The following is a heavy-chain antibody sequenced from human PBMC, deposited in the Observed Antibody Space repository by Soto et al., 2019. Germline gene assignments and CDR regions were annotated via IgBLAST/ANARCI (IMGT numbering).Heavy chain of an antibody. CDR3: ARVGDYYYGMDV. J-gene: IGHJ6*02. V-gene: IGHV1-2*04. CDR1: GYTFTGFY. Sequence: ASVKVSCKASGYTFTGFYMYWVRQAPGQGLEWMGWINPNSGGTNSPQKFQGWVTMTRDTSISTAYMELSRLRSDDTAVYYCARVGDYYYGMDVWGQGTTVTVSS. CDR2: INPNSGGT.